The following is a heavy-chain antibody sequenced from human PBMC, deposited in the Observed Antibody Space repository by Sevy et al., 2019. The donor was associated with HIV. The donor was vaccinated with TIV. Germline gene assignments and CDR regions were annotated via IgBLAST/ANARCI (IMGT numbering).Heavy chain of an antibody. D-gene: IGHD1-26*01. CDR1: GFTFSSYE. CDR3: ARDRWELLTLFGYYYGMDV. CDR2: ISSSGSTI. Sequence: GGSLRLSCAASGFTFSSYEMNWVRQAPGKGLEWVSYISSSGSTIYYADSVKGRFTISRDNAKNSLYLQMNSLRAEDTAVYYCARDRWELLTLFGYYYGMDVWGQGTTVTVSS. V-gene: IGHV3-48*03. J-gene: IGHJ6*02.